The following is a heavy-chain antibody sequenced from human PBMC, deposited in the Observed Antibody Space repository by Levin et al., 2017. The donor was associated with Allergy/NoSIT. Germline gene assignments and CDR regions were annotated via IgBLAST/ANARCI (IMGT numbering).Heavy chain of an antibody. D-gene: IGHD6-19*01. Sequence: AGGSLRLSCAASGFTVSSNYMSWVRHAPGKGLEWVSVLYSGGITYYADSVRGRFTISRDSAKNTLYLQMNSLRADDTAVYYCARSDISGWPADWFFDLWGRGTLVTVSS. V-gene: IGHV3-66*02. CDR1: GFTVSSNY. CDR2: LYSGGIT. CDR3: ARSDISGWPADWFFDL. J-gene: IGHJ2*01.